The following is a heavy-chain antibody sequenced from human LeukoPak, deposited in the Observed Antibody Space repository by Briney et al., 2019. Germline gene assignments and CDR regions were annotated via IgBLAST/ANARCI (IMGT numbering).Heavy chain of an antibody. CDR3: ARGREKVTTLSMRNYYYMDV. Sequence: SETLSLTCGVYDGSFSSYYWSWIRQPPGKGLEWIGEINHSGSTNYNPSLKSRLTISVDTSKNQFSLQVSSVTAADTAVYYCARGREKVTTLSMRNYYYMDVWGKGTTVTVSS. J-gene: IGHJ6*03. CDR1: DGSFSSYY. V-gene: IGHV4-34*01. D-gene: IGHD4-17*01. CDR2: INHSGST.